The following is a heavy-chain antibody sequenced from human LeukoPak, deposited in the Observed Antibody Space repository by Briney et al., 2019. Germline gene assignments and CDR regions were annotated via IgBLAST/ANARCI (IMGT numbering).Heavy chain of an antibody. J-gene: IGHJ4*02. D-gene: IGHD3-10*01. CDR3: AGGELGVCWGFSFFDL. CDR1: RGTFSSYC. CDR2: VIAIFGRV. V-gene: IGHV1-69*05. Sequence: GASVKVSCKASRGTFSSYCISWVRQAPGQGLEWMGGVIAIFGRVKYGQKFQGRATITTDESTSTAYMELSSLTSEDTAVYYCAGGELGVCWGFSFFDLGGGGTRVPV.